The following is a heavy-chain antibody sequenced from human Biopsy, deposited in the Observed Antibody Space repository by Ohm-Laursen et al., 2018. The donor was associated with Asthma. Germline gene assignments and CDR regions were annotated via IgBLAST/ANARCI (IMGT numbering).Heavy chain of an antibody. D-gene: IGHD6-19*01. CDR3: ARGDSSGWSHYYFDY. J-gene: IGHJ4*02. V-gene: IGHV3-53*01. CDR2: IYSGGTS. Sequence: SLRLSCSASGFTFDDYAMNWVRQAPGKGLEWVSVIYSGGTSDTADSVRGRFTISRDFYKNTLYLQMDSLRAEDTAVYYCARGDSSGWSHYYFDYWGQGTLVTVSS. CDR1: GFTFDDYA.